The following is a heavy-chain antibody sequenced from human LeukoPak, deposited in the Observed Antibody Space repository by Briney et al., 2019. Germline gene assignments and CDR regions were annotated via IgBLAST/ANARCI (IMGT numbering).Heavy chain of an antibody. D-gene: IGHD1-1*01. CDR3: ARQRGYQLFFDD. J-gene: IGHJ4*02. CDR2: IHYSGIT. Sequence: PSGTLSLTCTVSGGSISSGDYYWSWIRQPPGKGLEWIGYIHYSGITYYNPSLKSRITISLDTSKNQFSLKLDSVTAADTAVYYCARQRGYQLFFDDWGQGTLVTVSS. CDR1: GGSISSGDYY. V-gene: IGHV4-30-4*01.